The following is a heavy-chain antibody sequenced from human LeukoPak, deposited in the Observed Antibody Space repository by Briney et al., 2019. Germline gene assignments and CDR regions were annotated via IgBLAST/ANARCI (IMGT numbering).Heavy chain of an antibody. CDR1: GFSLGSYS. CDR3: ARGILSTGLIDY. V-gene: IGHV3-21*01. CDR2: ISSTSGYI. Sequence: PGGSLRLSCAGSGFSLGSYSMNWVRQAPGRGLERVSSISSTSGYIYYADSVKGRFTISGDNAKNSLFLQMNSLRAEDTAVYYCARGILSTGLIDYWGQGTLVTVSS. D-gene: IGHD1-14*01. J-gene: IGHJ4*02.